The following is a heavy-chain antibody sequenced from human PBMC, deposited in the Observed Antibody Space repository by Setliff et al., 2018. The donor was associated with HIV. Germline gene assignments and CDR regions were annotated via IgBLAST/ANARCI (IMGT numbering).Heavy chain of an antibody. CDR1: GGTYY. J-gene: IGHJ4*02. CDR3: ARQNRGGRAVMTRGAFDN. D-gene: IGHD2-21*01. CDR2: AHYSGST. Sequence: KPSETLSLTCTVSGGTYYWSWIRQPPGKGLEWIGNAHYSGSTNYNPSLKSRVTMPVDTAKNQFSLELSSVTATDTAVDYCARQNRGGRAVMTRGAFDNWGQGSLVTVSS. V-gene: IGHV4-59*08.